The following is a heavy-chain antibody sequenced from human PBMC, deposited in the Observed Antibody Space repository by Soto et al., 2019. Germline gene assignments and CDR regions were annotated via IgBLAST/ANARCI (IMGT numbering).Heavy chain of an antibody. D-gene: IGHD3-16*01. V-gene: IGHV3-11*01. CDR2: MSSSGNDI. J-gene: IGHJ6*02. CDR1: GFAFSDYY. CDR3: ARVGQDYYYGMDV. Sequence: QVHLVESGGGLVKPGGSLRLSCAASGFAFSDYYMTWIRQAPGKGLEWVSYMSSSGNDIYYADSVKGRFTISRDNIQNSLYLQMNSLRAEDTAIYYCARVGQDYYYGMDVWGQGTTVTVSS.